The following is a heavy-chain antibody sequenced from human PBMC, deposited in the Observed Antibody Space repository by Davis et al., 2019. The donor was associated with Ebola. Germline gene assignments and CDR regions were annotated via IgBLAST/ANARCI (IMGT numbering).Heavy chain of an antibody. D-gene: IGHD3-3*01. J-gene: IGHJ4*02. CDR1: GLSFSDHT. V-gene: IGHV3-30-3*01. CDR2: ITYDASNT. CDR3: ARVRSDFWSGYFY. Sequence: GGSLRLSCAASGLSFSDHTMHWVRQAAGKGLEWVAFITYDASNTYYADSVKGRFTISRDNSRNTLYLEMNSLRAEDTAVYYCARVRSDFWSGYFYWGQGTLVTVSS.